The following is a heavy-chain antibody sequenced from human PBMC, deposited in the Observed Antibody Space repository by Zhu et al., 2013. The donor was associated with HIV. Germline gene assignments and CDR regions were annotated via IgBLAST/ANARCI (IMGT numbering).Heavy chain of an antibody. CDR2: INPSDGST. V-gene: IGHV1-46*01. CDR1: TYTFTRYP. J-gene: IGHJ4*02. Sequence: QVQLVQSGAEVKTPGASVKISCKASTYTFTRYPIHWVRQAPGQGLEWMAIINPSDGSTSYAQEIQDRVTMTRDPSTNTIYMGLKSLRSEDTAVYYCARGRWDSNGYYSYWGQGTLVTVSS. D-gene: IGHD3-22*01. CDR3: ARGRWDSNGYYSY.